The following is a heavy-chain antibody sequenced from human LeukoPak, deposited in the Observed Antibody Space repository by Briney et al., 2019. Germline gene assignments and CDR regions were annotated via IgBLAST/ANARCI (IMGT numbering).Heavy chain of an antibody. CDR2: IYPGDSDT. CDR3: ARLGITGTTLYYFDY. D-gene: IGHD1-20*01. Sequence: GESLKISCKGSGHTFTTYWIAWVRQLPGKGLEWMGIIYPGDSDTRYSPSFQGQVTISADKSISTAYLQWSSLKASDTAMFYCARLGITGTTLYYFDYWGQGTLVTVSS. J-gene: IGHJ4*02. CDR1: GHTFTTYW. V-gene: IGHV5-51*01.